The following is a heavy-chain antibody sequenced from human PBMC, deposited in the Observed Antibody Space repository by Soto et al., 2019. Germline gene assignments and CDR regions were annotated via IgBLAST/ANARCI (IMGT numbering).Heavy chain of an antibody. Sequence: EVQVVESGGGLVQPGGSLRLSCVASGFTFSTYWMHWVRQAPGKGLVWVSRIKFDGRTTSYADSVKGRFTISRDNAKNMVYLQMNSLRAEDTGVYYCARGLRNYYGVDVWGQGTTVTVSS. J-gene: IGHJ6*02. CDR3: ARGLRNYYGVDV. CDR2: IKFDGRTT. CDR1: GFTFSTYW. V-gene: IGHV3-74*01. D-gene: IGHD5-12*01.